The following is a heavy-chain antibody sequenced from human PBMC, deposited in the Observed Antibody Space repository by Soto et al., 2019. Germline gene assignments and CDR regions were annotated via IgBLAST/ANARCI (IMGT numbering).Heavy chain of an antibody. CDR2: ILPVFDEL. V-gene: IGHV1-69*01. CDR1: GGTFKNYA. D-gene: IGHD3-22*01. J-gene: IGHJ4*02. Sequence: QVQLVQSESEVKKPGSSVKVSCKVSGGTFKNYAISWVRQAPGQGLEWVGGILPVFDELNYAPKLQGRVTNTADEVTSTAHLELGSLTSEDPAVYFCASASDTSGYYYWGQGTLVTVSS. CDR3: ASASDTSGYYY.